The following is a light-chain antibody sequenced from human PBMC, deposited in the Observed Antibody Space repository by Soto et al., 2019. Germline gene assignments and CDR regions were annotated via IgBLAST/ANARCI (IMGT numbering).Light chain of an antibody. J-gene: IGKJ1*01. CDR2: KAS. V-gene: IGKV1-5*03. Sequence: EIXMTQSASTLXAFVGDRVNIXCRASQSLSSWVAWYQQTTGKAPKLLIYKASSLESGVPSRFSGSGYGKEFNITISSLHPDDFASYDCQQYSRDSTFGQGTKVDIK. CDR3: QQYSRDST. CDR1: QSLSSW.